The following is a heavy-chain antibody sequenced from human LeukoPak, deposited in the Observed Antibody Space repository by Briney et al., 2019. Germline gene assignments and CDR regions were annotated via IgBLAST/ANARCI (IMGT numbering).Heavy chain of an antibody. J-gene: IGHJ3*02. D-gene: IGHD2-2*01. CDR1: GFTVSSNY. CDR3: ARDKYADDAFDI. CDR2: IYSGGST. Sequence: PGGSLRLSCAASGFTVSSNYMSWVRQAPGKGLEWVSVIYSGGSTYYADSMKGRFTISRDNSKNTLYLQMNSLRAEDTAVYYCARDKYADDAFDIWGQGTMVTVSS. V-gene: IGHV3-66*02.